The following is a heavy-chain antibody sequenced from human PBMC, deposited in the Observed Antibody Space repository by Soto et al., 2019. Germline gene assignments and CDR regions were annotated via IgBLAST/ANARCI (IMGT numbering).Heavy chain of an antibody. CDR2: IYYSGST. J-gene: IGHJ6*03. CDR3: ARHGSEARHWVYYYYYMDV. Sequence: SETLSLTCTVSGCSISSSSYYWGWIRQPPGKGLEWIGSIYYSGSTYYNPSLKSRVTISVDTSKNQFSLKLSSVTAADTAVYYCARHGSEARHWVYYYYYMDVWGKGTTVTVSS. CDR1: GCSISSSSYY. V-gene: IGHV4-39*01. D-gene: IGHD1-1*01.